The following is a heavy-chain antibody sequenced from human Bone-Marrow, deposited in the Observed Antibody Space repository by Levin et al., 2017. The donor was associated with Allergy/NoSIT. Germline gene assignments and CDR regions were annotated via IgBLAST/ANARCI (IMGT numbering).Heavy chain of an antibody. CDR1: GYTLTELS. V-gene: IGHV1-24*01. CDR2: FDPEDGET. D-gene: IGHD3-3*01. Sequence: ASVKVSCKVSGYTLTELSMHWVRQAPGKGLEWMGGFDPEDGETIYAQKFQGRVTMTEDTSTDTAYMELSSLRSEDTAVYYCATFAPTIFGVVTLDYWGQGTLVTVSS. CDR3: ATFAPTIFGVVTLDY. J-gene: IGHJ4*02.